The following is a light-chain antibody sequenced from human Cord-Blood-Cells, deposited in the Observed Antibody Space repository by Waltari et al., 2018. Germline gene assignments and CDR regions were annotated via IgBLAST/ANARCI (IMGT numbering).Light chain of an antibody. Sequence: IVLTQSPSTLSLSPGERATLSCRPSQSVSSYLAWYQQKPGQAPRLLIYDASNRATGSPARLSGSGSGTDFTLTISSLEPEDFAVYYCQQRSNWPLTFGGGTKVEIK. CDR3: QQRSNWPLT. CDR2: DAS. CDR1: QSVSSY. V-gene: IGKV3-11*01. J-gene: IGKJ4*01.